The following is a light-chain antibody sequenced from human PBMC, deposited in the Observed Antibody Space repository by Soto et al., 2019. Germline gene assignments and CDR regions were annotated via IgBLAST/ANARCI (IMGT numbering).Light chain of an antibody. J-gene: IGLJ3*02. CDR3: CSYAHTSRV. Sequence: QSVLTQPASVSGSPGQSITISCTGTSSDVGSYNLVSWYQQHPGKAPKMIIYDVNKRPSGVPDRFSGSKSGNTASLTISWLQAEDEADYYCCSYAHTSRVFGGGTKVTVL. CDR2: DVN. V-gene: IGLV2-23*02. CDR1: SSDVGSYNL.